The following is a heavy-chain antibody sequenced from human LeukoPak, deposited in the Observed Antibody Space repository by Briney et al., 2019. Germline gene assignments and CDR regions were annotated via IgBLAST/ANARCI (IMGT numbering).Heavy chain of an antibody. J-gene: IGHJ5*02. Sequence: SETLSLTCTVSGGSISGTSYYWGWIRQPPGKGLEWIGSIYYSGSTYYNPSLKSRVTISVDTSKNQFSLKLSSVTAADTAVYYCARRIRTNYDYVWGSYRQNWFDPWGQGTLVTVSS. CDR3: ARRIRTNYDYVWGSYRQNWFDP. CDR1: GGSISGTSYY. V-gene: IGHV4-39*07. CDR2: IYYSGST. D-gene: IGHD3-16*02.